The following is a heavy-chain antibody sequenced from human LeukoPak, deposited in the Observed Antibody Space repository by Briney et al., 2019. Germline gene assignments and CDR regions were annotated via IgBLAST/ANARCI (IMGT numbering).Heavy chain of an antibody. D-gene: IGHD6-13*01. CDR3: AKPLRSSWELFDY. CDR2: ISASGTT. J-gene: IGHJ4*02. Sequence: GGSLRLSCAASGFTFSDFYMTWVRQAPGKGLEWVSAISASGTTYYADSVRGRFTISRGNSKNTLYLQMNSLRAEDTAVYYCAKPLRSSWELFDYWGQGTLVTVSS. CDR1: GFTFSDFY. V-gene: IGHV3-23*01.